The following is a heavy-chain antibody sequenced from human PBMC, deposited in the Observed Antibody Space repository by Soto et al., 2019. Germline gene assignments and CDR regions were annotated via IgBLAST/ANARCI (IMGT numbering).Heavy chain of an antibody. D-gene: IGHD3-10*01. J-gene: IGHJ6*02. CDR2: INPNSGGT. Sequence: ASVKVSCKASGYTFTGYYMHWVRQAPGQGLEWMGWINPNSGGTNYAQKFQGWVTMTRDTSISTAYMVLSRLRSDDTAVYYCARGRGTKYGMDVWGQGTTVTVSS. CDR3: ARGRGTKYGMDV. V-gene: IGHV1-2*04. CDR1: GYTFTGYY.